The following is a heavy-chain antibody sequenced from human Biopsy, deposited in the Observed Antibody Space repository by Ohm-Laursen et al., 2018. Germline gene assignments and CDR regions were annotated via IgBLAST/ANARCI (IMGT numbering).Heavy chain of an antibody. J-gene: IGHJ3*01. V-gene: IGHV1-2*02. D-gene: IGHD3-16*02. CDR3: ARDIMNPIGGLVARSDVFDV. CDR1: GYTFTDYF. CDR2: ISPRSGGT. Sequence: ASVKASCNASGYTFTDYFLRWVRQAPGQGPGWMGWISPRSGGTNYAQKFQGRVTMIRDTSATTGYMELGSLRSDDTAVYYCARDIMNPIGGLVARSDVFDVWGQGTMVTVSS.